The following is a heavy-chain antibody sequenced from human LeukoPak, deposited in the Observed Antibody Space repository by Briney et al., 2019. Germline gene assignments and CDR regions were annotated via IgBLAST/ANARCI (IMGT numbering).Heavy chain of an antibody. Sequence: PSETLSLTCAVYGGSFSGYYWSWIRQPPGKGLEWIGEINHSGGTNYNPSLKSRVTISVDTSKNQFSLKLSSVTAADTAVYYCARVFARLGSFWGQGTLVTVSS. V-gene: IGHV4-34*01. CDR2: INHSGGT. D-gene: IGHD6-6*01. CDR3: ARVFARLGSF. J-gene: IGHJ1*01. CDR1: GGSFSGYY.